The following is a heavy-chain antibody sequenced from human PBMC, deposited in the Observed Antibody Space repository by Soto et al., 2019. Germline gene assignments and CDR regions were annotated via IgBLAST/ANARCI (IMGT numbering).Heavy chain of an antibody. CDR1: GYTFTDFG. J-gene: IGHJ4*02. Sequence: QGQLVQSGAEVKKPGASVKVSCKASGYTFTDFGISWVRQAPGQGLEWMGWISAYNGNTNYAQKGQGRVTMTTDTSTRTAYMELRNLTSDDTAVYYCSRDSGNLGNWAYFFDYWGQGTLVTVSS. CDR3: SRDSGNLGNWAYFFDY. V-gene: IGHV1-18*04. D-gene: IGHD7-27*01. CDR2: ISAYNGNT.